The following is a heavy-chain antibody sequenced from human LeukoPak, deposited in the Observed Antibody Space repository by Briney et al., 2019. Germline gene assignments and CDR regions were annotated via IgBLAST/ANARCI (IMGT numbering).Heavy chain of an antibody. D-gene: IGHD1-7*01. CDR3: AKTPTRITGTTLVAP. J-gene: IGHJ5*02. CDR1: GFTFSSYA. Sequence: GGSLRLSCAASGFTFSSYAMSWVRQAPGKGLEWVSAISGSGGSTYYADSVKGRFTITRDNSKNTLYLQMNSLRAEDTAVYYCAKTPTRITGTTLVAPWGQGTLVTVSS. CDR2: ISGSGGST. V-gene: IGHV3-23*01.